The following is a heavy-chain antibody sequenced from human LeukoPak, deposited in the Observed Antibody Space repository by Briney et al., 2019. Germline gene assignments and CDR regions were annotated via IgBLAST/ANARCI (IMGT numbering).Heavy chain of an antibody. CDR2: IYYSGST. Sequence: SETLSLNCTVSGGSISSSSYYWGWIRQPPGKGLEWNGSIYYSGSTYYKPSLKSRVSISVDTSKNQFSRKLSSVTAADTAVYYCARQGYSSTFDPWGQGTMVTVSS. CDR3: ARQGYSSTFDP. CDR1: GGSISSSSYY. D-gene: IGHD6-13*01. J-gene: IGHJ5*02. V-gene: IGHV4-39*01.